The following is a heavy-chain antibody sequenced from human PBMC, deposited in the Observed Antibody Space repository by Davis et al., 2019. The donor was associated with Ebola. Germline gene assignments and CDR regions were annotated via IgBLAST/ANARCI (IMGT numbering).Heavy chain of an antibody. Sequence: ASVKVSCKASGYTFTGYYMHWVRQAPGQGLEWMGWINPNSGGTNYAQKFQGRVTMTRDTSISTAYMELSRLRSDDTAVYYCAGGYSYGRYYYYGMDVWGQGTTVTVSS. CDR2: INPNSGGT. D-gene: IGHD5-18*01. CDR1: GYTFTGYY. V-gene: IGHV1-2*02. CDR3: AGGYSYGRYYYYGMDV. J-gene: IGHJ6*02.